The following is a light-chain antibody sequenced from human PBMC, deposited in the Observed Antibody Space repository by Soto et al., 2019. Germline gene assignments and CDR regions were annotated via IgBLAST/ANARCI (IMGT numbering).Light chain of an antibody. J-gene: IGLJ1*01. V-gene: IGLV2-8*01. CDR3: SSYAGSNNRGV. Sequence: QYVLTQPPSASGSPGQSVTISCTGTSTDVGGYNYISWYQHHPGKGPKLIIYEVSERPSGVPDRFSGSKSGNTASLTVSGFQAEDEADYYCSSYAGSNNRGVFGSGTKVTVL. CDR2: EVS. CDR1: STDVGGYNY.